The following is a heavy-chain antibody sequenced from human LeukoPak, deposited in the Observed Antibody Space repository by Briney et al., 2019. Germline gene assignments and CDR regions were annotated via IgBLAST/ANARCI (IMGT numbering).Heavy chain of an antibody. CDR2: ISYDGSNK. V-gene: IGHV3-30-3*01. CDR1: GFTFSSYA. J-gene: IGHJ4*02. CDR3: ASAGYSSGWSFDY. Sequence: GVSLRLSCAASGFTFSSYAMHWVRQAPGKGLEWVAVISYDGSNKYYADSVKGRFTISRDNSKNTLYLQMNSLRAEDTAVYYCASAGYSSGWSFDYWGQGTLVTVFS. D-gene: IGHD6-19*01.